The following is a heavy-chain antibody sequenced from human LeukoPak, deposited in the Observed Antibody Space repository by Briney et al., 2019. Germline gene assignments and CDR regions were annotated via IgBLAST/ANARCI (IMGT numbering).Heavy chain of an antibody. Sequence: SETLSLTCTVSGGSISSGGYYWSWIRQHPGKGLEWIGYIYYSGSTYYNPSLKSRVTISVDTSKNQFSLKLSSVTAADTAVYYCARMRGYSYGKIDYWGQGTLVTVSS. CDR1: GGSISSGGYY. CDR2: IYYSGST. D-gene: IGHD5-18*01. V-gene: IGHV4-31*03. CDR3: ARMRGYSYGKIDY. J-gene: IGHJ4*02.